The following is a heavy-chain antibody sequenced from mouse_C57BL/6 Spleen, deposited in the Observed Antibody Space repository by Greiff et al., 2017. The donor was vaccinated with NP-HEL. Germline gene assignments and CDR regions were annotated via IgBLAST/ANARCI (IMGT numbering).Heavy chain of an antibody. V-gene: IGHV1-50*01. Sequence: QVQLQQPGAELVKPGASVKLSCKASGYTFTSYWMQWVKQRPGQGLEWIGEIDPSDSYTNYNQKFKGKATLTVDTSSSTAYMQLSSLTSEDSAVYYCARDYYYGSSYEFAYWGQGTLVTVSA. J-gene: IGHJ3*01. CDR1: GYTFTSYW. CDR2: IDPSDSYT. CDR3: ARDYYYGSSYEFAY. D-gene: IGHD1-1*01.